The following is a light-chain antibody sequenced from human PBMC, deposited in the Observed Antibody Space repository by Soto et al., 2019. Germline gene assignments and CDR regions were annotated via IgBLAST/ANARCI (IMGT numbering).Light chain of an antibody. Sequence: QSALTQPPSASGSPGQSVTISCTGMSSDVGGYNYVSWYQQHPGKAPKLMIYEVSKRPSGVPDRFSGSKSGNTASLTVSGLQAEHEADYYCSSYAGANSVVFGGGTKLTVL. J-gene: IGLJ2*01. CDR1: SSDVGGYNY. CDR3: SSYAGANSVV. CDR2: EVS. V-gene: IGLV2-8*01.